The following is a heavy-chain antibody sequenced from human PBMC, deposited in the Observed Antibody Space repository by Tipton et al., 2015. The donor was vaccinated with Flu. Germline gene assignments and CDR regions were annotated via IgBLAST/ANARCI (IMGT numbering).Heavy chain of an antibody. CDR2: INPSGGST. CDR1: GYTFTSYY. D-gene: IGHD3-22*01. CDR3: ARDTGGYDSSIYYPDY. V-gene: IGHV1-46*01. Sequence: QLVQSGAEVKKPGASVKVSCKASGYTFTSYYMHWVRQAPGQGLEWMGIINPSGGSTSYAQKFQGRVTMTRDTSTSTVYMELSSLRSEDTAVYYCARDTGGYDSSIYYPDYWGQGTLVTVSS. J-gene: IGHJ4*02.